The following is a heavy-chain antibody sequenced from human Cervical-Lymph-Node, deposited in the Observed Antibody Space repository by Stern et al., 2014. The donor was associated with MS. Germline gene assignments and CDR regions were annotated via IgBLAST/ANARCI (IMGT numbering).Heavy chain of an antibody. CDR2: ISSSINDM. D-gene: IGHD2-15*01. CDR3: AILGGAEYFQH. J-gene: IGHJ1*01. CDR1: GFSFSDYY. V-gene: IGHV3-11*01. Sequence: VQLVESGGGLVKPGGSLRLACAASGFSFSDYYMSWIRQAPGKGLEWVSHISSSINDMHYADSVKGRFTISRDNVRNSLYLQMNSLTAEDTAIYYCAILGGAEYFQHWGHGALVTVSS.